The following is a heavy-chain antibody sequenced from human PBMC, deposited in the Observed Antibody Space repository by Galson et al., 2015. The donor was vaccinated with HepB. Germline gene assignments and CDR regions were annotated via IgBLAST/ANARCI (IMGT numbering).Heavy chain of an antibody. CDR2: IYYSGST. D-gene: IGHD6-19*01. J-gene: IGHJ4*02. Sequence: ETLSLTCTVSGGSISSSSYYWGWIRQPPGKGLEWIGSIYYSGSTYYNPSLKSRVTISVDTSKNQFSLKLSSVTAADTAVYYCARHSGSGWYLPLIDYWGQGTLVTVSS. CDR1: GGSISSSSYY. CDR3: ARHSGSGWYLPLIDY. V-gene: IGHV4-39*01.